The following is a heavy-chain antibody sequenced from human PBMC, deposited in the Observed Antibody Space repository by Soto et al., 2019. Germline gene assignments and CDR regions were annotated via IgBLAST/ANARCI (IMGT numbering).Heavy chain of an antibody. CDR2: IYWDDDK. V-gene: IGHV2-5*02. D-gene: IGHD1-26*01. CDR3: AHRPGIVGAMLV. J-gene: IGHJ4*02. CDR1: GFSLSTSGVG. Sequence: QITLKESGPTLVKPTQTLTLTCTFSGFSLSTSGVGVGWIRQPPGKALEWLAIIYWDDDKRYSPSLKSRLTITKDTSKNQVVLTMTNMDPVDIATYYCAHRPGIVGAMLVWGQGTLVTVSS.